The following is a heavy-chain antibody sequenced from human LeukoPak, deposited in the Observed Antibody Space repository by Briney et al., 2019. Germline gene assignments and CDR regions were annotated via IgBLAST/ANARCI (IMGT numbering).Heavy chain of an antibody. CDR3: AAYCSSTACYPPPIHEYFQH. Sequence: PGGSLRLSCAASGFTFSTYAMHWVRQAPGRGLEWVAVVSYGGNTKYYADSMKGRFTISRDNSKNTVYLQMTSLRAEDTAVYYCAAYCSSTACYPPPIHEYFQHWGQGTLVTVSS. V-gene: IGHV3-30*04. CDR1: GFTFSTYA. D-gene: IGHD2-2*01. J-gene: IGHJ1*01. CDR2: VSYGGNTK.